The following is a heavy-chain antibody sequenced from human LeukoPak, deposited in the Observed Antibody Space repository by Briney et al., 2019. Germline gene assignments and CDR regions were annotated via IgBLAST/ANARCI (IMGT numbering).Heavy chain of an antibody. CDR2: IYYSGST. CDR3: ARHCSGGSCYSDFDC. V-gene: IGHV4-39*01. J-gene: IGHJ4*02. D-gene: IGHD2-15*01. CDR1: GGSISNSGYY. Sequence: SEALSLTCTVSGGSISNSGYYWGWIRQPPGKGLEWIGSIYYSGSTYYNPSLKSRVTISVDTSKNQFSLKVSSVTAADTAVYYCARHCSGGSCYSDFDCWGQGTLVTVSS.